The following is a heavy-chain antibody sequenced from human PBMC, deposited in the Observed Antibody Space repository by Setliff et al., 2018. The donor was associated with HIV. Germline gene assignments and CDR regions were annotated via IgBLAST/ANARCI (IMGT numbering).Heavy chain of an antibody. V-gene: IGHV1-2*02. CDR1: GYTFTGYY. CDR3: ARDFGGYCSSMSCPGLFDP. J-gene: IGHJ5*02. D-gene: IGHD2-2*01. CDR2: INPNNGGT. Sequence: ASVKVSCKASGYTFTGYYMHWVRQAPGQGLEWMGWINPNNGGTNYAQKFWGRVTITTHESTSTAYMELSSLRSEDTAVYYCARDFGGYCSSMSCPGLFDPWGQGTLVTVSS.